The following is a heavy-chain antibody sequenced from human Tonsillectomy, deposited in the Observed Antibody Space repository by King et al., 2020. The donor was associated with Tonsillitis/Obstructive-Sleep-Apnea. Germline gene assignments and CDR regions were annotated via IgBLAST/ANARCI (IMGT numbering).Heavy chain of an antibody. CDR2: INHGGGT. D-gene: IGHD1-14*01. CDR1: GGSFSGNY. Sequence: VQLQQWGAGLLKPSETLSLTCAVYGGSFSGNYWSWIRQPPGKGLEWIGEINHGGGTNYNASLKSRVTISVGTSKNQFSLKLNSVTAADTAVYYCARGGMPGFYFLDVWGKGTTVTVSS. V-gene: IGHV4-34*01. CDR3: ARGGMPGFYFLDV. J-gene: IGHJ6*03.